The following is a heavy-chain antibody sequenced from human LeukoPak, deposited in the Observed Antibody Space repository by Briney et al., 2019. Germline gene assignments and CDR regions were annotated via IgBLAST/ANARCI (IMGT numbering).Heavy chain of an antibody. Sequence: TGGSLRLSCAASGFTFSSYAMSWVRQAPGKGLEWVSAISGSGGSTYYADSVKGRFTISRDNSKNTLYLQMNSLRAEDTAVYYCAKGTGDLGYYFDRWGQGTLVTVSS. CDR1: GFTFSSYA. J-gene: IGHJ4*02. V-gene: IGHV3-23*01. CDR3: AKGTGDLGYYFDR. CDR2: ISGSGGST. D-gene: IGHD7-27*01.